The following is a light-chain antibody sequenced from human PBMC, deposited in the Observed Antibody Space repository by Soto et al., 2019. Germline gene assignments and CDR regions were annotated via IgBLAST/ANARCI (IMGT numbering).Light chain of an antibody. V-gene: IGKV3-20*01. Sequence: IVLTQSPGTLSLSPGESATLSCRASQTVSSSYVAWYQQKPGQAPRLLIYSASSRATGIPDRFSGSGSGADLTLTINRLEPDDFAVYYCQQYASVPYTFGQGTNLEI. J-gene: IGKJ2*01. CDR1: QTVSSSY. CDR2: SAS. CDR3: QQYASVPYT.